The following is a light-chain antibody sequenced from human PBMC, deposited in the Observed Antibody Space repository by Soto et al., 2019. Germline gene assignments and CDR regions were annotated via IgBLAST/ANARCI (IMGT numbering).Light chain of an antibody. J-gene: IGLJ1*01. CDR2: EVS. CDR3: SSKTSSSSPFV. V-gene: IGLV2-14*01. Sequence: QSVLTQPASVSGSPGQSITISCTGTSSDIAPYKYVSWFQHHPGKAPKLIIFEVSNRPSGISDRFSGSKSGNTASLTISGLQADDEGDYYCSSKTSSSSPFVFGTGTKLTVL. CDR1: SSDIAPYKY.